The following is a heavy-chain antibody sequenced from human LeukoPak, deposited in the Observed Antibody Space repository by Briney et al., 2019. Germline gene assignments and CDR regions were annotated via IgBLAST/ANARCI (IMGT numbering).Heavy chain of an antibody. CDR1: GDSVSRSY. D-gene: IGHD3-22*01. CDR3: ARHRESYYESSHMGFDP. V-gene: IGHV4-59*08. J-gene: IGHJ5*02. Sequence: SETLSLTCTVSGDSVSRSYWSWIRQPPGKGLEWIGYISSSGRANYNPALKSRVTISTDTSKNQCSPKLSSAPAADTAVYFCARHRESYYESSHMGFDPWGQGTLVIVSS. CDR2: ISSSGRA.